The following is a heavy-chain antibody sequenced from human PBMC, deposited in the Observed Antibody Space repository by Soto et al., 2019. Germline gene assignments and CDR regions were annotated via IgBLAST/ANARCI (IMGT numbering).Heavy chain of an antibody. Sequence: PGGSLRLSCAASGFNFNDYWMFWVRQAPGKGLVWVSRIDRNGNTRDYADSVKGRFTIFRDNVKNTMDLQMNSLRAEDTAVYYCVRSCPTSVECYKRFDYWGQGTQVTVSS. CDR1: GFNFNDYW. J-gene: IGHJ4*02. D-gene: IGHD2-2*02. CDR3: VRSCPTSVECYKRFDY. CDR2: IDRNGNTR. V-gene: IGHV3-74*01.